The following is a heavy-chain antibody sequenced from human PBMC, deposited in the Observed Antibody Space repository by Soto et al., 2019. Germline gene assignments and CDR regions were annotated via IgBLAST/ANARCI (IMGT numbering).Heavy chain of an antibody. CDR1: GGSITSGGHY. J-gene: IGHJ4*02. CDR3: ASRVDSDTGGYYSYYFDY. D-gene: IGHD3-22*01. V-gene: IGHV4-31*03. CDR2: IYYSGDT. Sequence: PSETLFLTCTVSGGSITSGGHYWSWIRQHPGKGLEWIGYIYYSGDTYYNPSLKSRVTISLDTSKNQFSLNLNSVTAADTAVYYCASRVDSDTGGYYSYYFDYWGQGTLVTVSS.